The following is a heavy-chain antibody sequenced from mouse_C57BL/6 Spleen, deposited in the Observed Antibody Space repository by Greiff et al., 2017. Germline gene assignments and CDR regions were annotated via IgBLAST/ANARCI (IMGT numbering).Heavy chain of an antibody. V-gene: IGHV1-20*01. Sequence: EVQLQASGPELVKPGDSVKISCKASGYSFTGYFMNWVMQSHGKSLEWIGRINPYNGDTFYNQKFKGKATLTVDKSSSTAHMELRSLTSEDSAVYYCARSLITTVPYFDYWGQGTTLTVSS. J-gene: IGHJ2*01. D-gene: IGHD1-1*01. CDR2: INPYNGDT. CDR3: ARSLITTVPYFDY. CDR1: GYSFTGYF.